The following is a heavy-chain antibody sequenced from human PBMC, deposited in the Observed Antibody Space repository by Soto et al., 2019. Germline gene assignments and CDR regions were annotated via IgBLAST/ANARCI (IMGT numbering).Heavy chain of an antibody. CDR3: ARVSITIFGVAMGVDAFDI. J-gene: IGHJ3*02. V-gene: IGHV1-18*01. CDR2: ISAYNGNT. Sequence: QVQLVQSGAEVKKPGASVKVSCKASGYTFTSYGISWVRQAPGQGLEWMGWISAYNGNTNYAQKLQGRVTMTTDTSTSTAYMELRSLRSDDTAVYYCARVSITIFGVAMGVDAFDIWGQGTMVTVSS. D-gene: IGHD3-3*01. CDR1: GYTFTSYG.